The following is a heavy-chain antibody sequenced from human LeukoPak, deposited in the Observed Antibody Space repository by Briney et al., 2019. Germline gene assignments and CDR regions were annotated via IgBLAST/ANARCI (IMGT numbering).Heavy chain of an antibody. Sequence: ETLSLTCTVSGGSISSSSYFWGWIRQPPGKGLEWIGSIYYSGSTYYNPSLKSRVTISVDTSKNQFSLKLSSVTAADTAVYYCARVMRRSYELGYWGQGTLVTVSS. J-gene: IGHJ4*02. V-gene: IGHV4-39*01. CDR1: GGSISSSSYF. CDR2: IYYSGST. CDR3: ARVMRRSYELGY. D-gene: IGHD5-12*01.